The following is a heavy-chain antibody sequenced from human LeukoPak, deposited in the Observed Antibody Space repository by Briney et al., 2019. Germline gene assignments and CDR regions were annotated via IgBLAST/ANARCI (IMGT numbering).Heavy chain of an antibody. D-gene: IGHD4-23*01. V-gene: IGHV4-39*07. CDR3: ARLTKDKVVTPRYFHL. CDR2: IYYSGST. CDR1: GGSSSSSRYC. J-gene: IGHJ2*01. Sequence: PSESLCLTRADSGGSSSSSRYCWGCGRQPPGKGLEWIGSIYYSGSTYYNPSLKSRVTISVDTSKIQFSLKLSSVTAADTAVYYCARLTKDKVVTPRYFHLWGRGPLVTLSS.